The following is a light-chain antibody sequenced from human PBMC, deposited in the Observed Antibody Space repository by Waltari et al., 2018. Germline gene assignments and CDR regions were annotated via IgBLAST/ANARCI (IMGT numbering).Light chain of an antibody. J-gene: IGKJ1*01. CDR1: QSVSSSY. CDR2: GAS. Sequence: EIVLTQSPGTLSLSPGERATLSCRASQSVSSSYLAWYQQKPGQAPRLLIYGASSRATGIPDRLSGRVSGTDFTLTISILEPEDFAVYYCQQYGSSPRTFCQGTKVEIK. CDR3: QQYGSSPRT. V-gene: IGKV3-20*01.